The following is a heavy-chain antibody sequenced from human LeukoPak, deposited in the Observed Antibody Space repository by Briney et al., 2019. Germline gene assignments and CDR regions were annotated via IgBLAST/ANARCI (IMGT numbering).Heavy chain of an antibody. Sequence: GGSLRLSCAASGFTFSSYAMSWVRQAPGKGLEWVSGISGSGGSTYYADSVKGRFTISRDNSKNTLYLQMNSLRAEDTAVYYCAKDTSSSRKSRIDYWGQGTLVTVSS. CDR2: ISGSGGST. J-gene: IGHJ4*02. D-gene: IGHD6-13*01. CDR3: AKDTSSSRKSRIDY. CDR1: GFTFSSYA. V-gene: IGHV3-23*01.